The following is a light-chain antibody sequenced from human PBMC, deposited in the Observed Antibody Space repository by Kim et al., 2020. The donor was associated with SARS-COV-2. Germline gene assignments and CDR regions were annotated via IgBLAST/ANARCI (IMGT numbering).Light chain of an antibody. CDR2: EGS. CDR3: CSYAGSSTYV. J-gene: IGLJ1*01. Sequence: GQSITISCTGTSSDVGSYNLVSWYQQHPGKAPKLMIYEGSKRPSGVSNRFSGSKSGNTASLTISGLQAEDEAGYYCCSYAGSSTYVFGTGTKVTVL. V-gene: IGLV2-23*01. CDR1: SSDVGSYNL.